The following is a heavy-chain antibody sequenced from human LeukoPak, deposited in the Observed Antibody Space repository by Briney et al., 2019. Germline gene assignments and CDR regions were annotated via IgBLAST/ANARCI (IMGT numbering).Heavy chain of an antibody. D-gene: IGHD6-6*01. CDR1: GGSFSGYY. V-gene: IGHV4-34*01. CDR3: AGSSSSEAFDY. CDR2: INHSGST. Sequence: SETLPLSCAVSGGSFSGYYLSWIRQPPGKGLEWIGEINHSGSTNYNLSLMSRVTISLDTSTNQFSLMLSSVPGADQAVFYCAGSSSSEAFDYWGQGTLVTVSS. J-gene: IGHJ4*02.